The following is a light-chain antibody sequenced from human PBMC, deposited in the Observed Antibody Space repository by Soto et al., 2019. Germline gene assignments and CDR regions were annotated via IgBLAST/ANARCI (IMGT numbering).Light chain of an antibody. CDR2: GTA. J-gene: IGKJ4*01. CDR1: ESVSSHY. Sequence: EIVVTQSPGTLSLYPGDRVTLSCRASESVSSHYIGWYQQRPGRPPRLLIYGTASRAPDIPDRFSGDGAGADFTLTITRLEPEDFAVYYCQHYGSSVTFGGGTKLEVK. CDR3: QHYGSSVT. V-gene: IGKV3-20*01.